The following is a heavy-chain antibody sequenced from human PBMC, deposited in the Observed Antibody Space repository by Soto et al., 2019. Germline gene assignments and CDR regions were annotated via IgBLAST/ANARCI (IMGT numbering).Heavy chain of an antibody. J-gene: IGHJ4*02. Sequence: QVQLQESGPGLVEPSGTLSLTCAVSGDSISSSHWWSWVRQSPGKGLEWIGEIFHSGATKYNPSLERRVPMSVDKSNNQLSLKLRSVTAADTAVYYCARQLERGDLPEGFEYWGQGTLATVSS. V-gene: IGHV4-4*02. CDR1: GDSISSSHW. CDR3: ARQLERGDLPEGFEY. CDR2: IFHSGAT. D-gene: IGHD1-1*01.